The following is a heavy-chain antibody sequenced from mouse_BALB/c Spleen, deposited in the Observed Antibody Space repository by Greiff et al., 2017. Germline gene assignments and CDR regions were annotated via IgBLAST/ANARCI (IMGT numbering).Heavy chain of an antibody. CDR2: IDTSDSYT. D-gene: IGHD1-2*01. CDR1: GYTFTDYW. V-gene: IGHV1-69*01. CDR3: ASTTAGPADY. Sequence: VQLQQPGAELVMPGASVKMSCKASGYTFTDYWMHWVKQRPGQGLEWIGAIDTSDSYTSYNQKFKGKATLTVDESSSTAYMQLSSLTSEDSAVYYCASTTAGPADYWGQGTTLTVSS. J-gene: IGHJ2*01.